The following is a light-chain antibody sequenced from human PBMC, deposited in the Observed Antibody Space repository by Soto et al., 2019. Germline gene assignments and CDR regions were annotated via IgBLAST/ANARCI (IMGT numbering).Light chain of an antibody. Sequence: QSALTQPASVSGSPGQSITISCTGTSSDVGSYNLVSWYQQHPGKAPKLMIYEGSKRPSGVSNRFSGSKSGNTASLTISWLQAEDDADYYCCSYAGSSTAVVFGGGTKLTVL. CDR2: EGS. CDR1: SSDVGSYNL. V-gene: IGLV2-23*01. J-gene: IGLJ2*01. CDR3: CSYAGSSTAVV.